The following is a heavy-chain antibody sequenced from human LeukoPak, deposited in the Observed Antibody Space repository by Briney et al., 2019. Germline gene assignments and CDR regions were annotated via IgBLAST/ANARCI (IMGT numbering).Heavy chain of an antibody. V-gene: IGHV3-30*03. Sequence: PGGSLRLSCAASGFSFSSYGMHWVRQAPGKGLEWVAAISYDGSNKYYTDSVKGRFTISRDDSKNTLYLQMNSLRDEDTAVYYCARDLMGIAYRGAFYYWGQGTLVTVSS. CDR3: ARDLMGIAYRGAFYY. CDR1: GFSFSSYG. J-gene: IGHJ4*02. CDR2: ISYDGSNK. D-gene: IGHD6-13*01.